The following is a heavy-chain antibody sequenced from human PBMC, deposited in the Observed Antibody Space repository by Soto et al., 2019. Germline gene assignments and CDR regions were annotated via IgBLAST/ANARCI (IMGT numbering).Heavy chain of an antibody. CDR1: GFTFSSYG. CDR3: AKSIMGPGDNYYYYGMDV. Sequence: GGSLRLSCAASGFTFSSYGMHWVRQAPGKGLEWVAVTSYDGSNKYYADSVKGRFTISRDNSKNTLYLQMNSLRAEDTAVYYCAKSIMGPGDNYYYYGMDVWGQGTTVTVSS. J-gene: IGHJ6*02. CDR2: TSYDGSNK. V-gene: IGHV3-30*18. D-gene: IGHD3-10*01.